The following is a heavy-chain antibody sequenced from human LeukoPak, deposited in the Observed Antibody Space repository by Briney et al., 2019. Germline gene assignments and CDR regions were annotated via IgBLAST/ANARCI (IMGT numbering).Heavy chain of an antibody. CDR3: AREWVGGYCSGGSCYLKYFDL. D-gene: IGHD2-15*01. CDR2: ISSSSSYI. CDR1: GITFSSYS. V-gene: IGHV3-21*01. J-gene: IGHJ2*01. Sequence: PGGSLRLSCAASGITFSSYSMNWVRQAPGKGLEWVSSISSSSSYIYYADSVKGRFTISRDNAKNSLYLQMNSLRAEDTAVYYCAREWVGGYCSGGSCYLKYFDLWGRGTLVTVSS.